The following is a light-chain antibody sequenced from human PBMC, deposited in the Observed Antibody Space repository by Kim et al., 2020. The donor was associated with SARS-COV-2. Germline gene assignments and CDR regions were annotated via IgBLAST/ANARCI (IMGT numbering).Light chain of an antibody. CDR2: GAS. CDR1: QSVSSNY. J-gene: IGKJ1*01. Sequence: EIVLTHSPGTLSLSPGERATLSCRASQSVSSNYLAWYQQKLGQAPRLLIYGASSRATAIPDRFSGSGSGTDFTLTITRLEPEDFAVYYCRQYSSSPATFGQETKVDIK. CDR3: RQYSSSPAT. V-gene: IGKV3-20*01.